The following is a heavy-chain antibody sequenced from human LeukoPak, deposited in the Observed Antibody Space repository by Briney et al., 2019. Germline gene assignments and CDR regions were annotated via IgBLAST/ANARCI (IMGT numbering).Heavy chain of an antibody. CDR1: GVAFSGYY. CDR2: INHSGST. J-gene: IGHJ5*02. CDR3: ASWPTGDYPNWFDP. D-gene: IGHD4-17*01. Sequence: PSETLSLTCAVYGVAFSGYYWSWIRQPPGEGLEWIGEINHSGSTNYNPSLKSRVTISVDTSKNQFSLKLSSVTAADTAVYYCASWPTGDYPNWFDPWGQGTLVTVSS. V-gene: IGHV4-34*01.